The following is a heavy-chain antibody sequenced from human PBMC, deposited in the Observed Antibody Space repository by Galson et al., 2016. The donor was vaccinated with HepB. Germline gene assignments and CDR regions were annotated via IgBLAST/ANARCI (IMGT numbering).Heavy chain of an antibody. D-gene: IGHD3-9*01. J-gene: IGHJ5*02. CDR2: TYYRSKWYY. CDR3: ARSYEFHDILTGAITTTINWFGP. CDR1: GDSVSSNNAA. Sequence: CAISGDSVSSNNAAWSWIRQSPSRGLEWLGRTYYRSKWYYDYAASLKSRITINPDTSKNQFSLPLNSVTPEDTAVYYCARSYEFHDILTGAITTTINWFGPWGQGTLVTVSS. V-gene: IGHV6-1*01.